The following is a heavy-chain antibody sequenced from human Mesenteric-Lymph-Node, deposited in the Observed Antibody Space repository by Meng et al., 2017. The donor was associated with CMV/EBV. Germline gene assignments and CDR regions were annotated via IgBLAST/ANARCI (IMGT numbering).Heavy chain of an antibody. CDR1: GFTFSDYY. D-gene: IGHD3-3*01. CDR2: ISSSGGTK. V-gene: IGHV3-11*01. CDR3: AREEGMEYTRFDP. Sequence: SCAASGFTFSDYYMSWIRQAPGKGLEWVSYISSSGGTKYYADSVKGRFTISRDNAKNSLYLQMNSLRAEDTAVYYCAREEGMEYTRFDPWGQGTLVTVSS. J-gene: IGHJ5*02.